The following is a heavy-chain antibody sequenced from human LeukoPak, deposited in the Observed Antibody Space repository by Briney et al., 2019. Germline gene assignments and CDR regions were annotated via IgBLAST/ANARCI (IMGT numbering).Heavy chain of an antibody. Sequence: GGSLTLSCAASGFTFNSYGMHWLRQAPGKGLEWVAFIRYDGSTEYYADSVKGRFTISRDNSKNTVYLQMNSLRAEDTAVYCCAKVAHYGDSVPFDHWGQGTLVTVSS. CDR2: IRYDGSTE. D-gene: IGHD4-17*01. J-gene: IGHJ4*02. CDR1: GFTFNSYG. V-gene: IGHV3-30*02. CDR3: AKVAHYGDSVPFDH.